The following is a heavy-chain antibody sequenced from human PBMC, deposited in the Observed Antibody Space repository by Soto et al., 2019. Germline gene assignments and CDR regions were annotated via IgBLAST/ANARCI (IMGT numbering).Heavy chain of an antibody. CDR1: GFTFSSYG. J-gene: IGHJ4*02. V-gene: IGHV3-30*18. Sequence: QVQLVESGGGVVQPGRSLRLSCAASGFTFSSYGMHWVRQAPGKGLEWVAVISYDGSNKYYADSVKGRFTISRDNSKNTLYLQMNSLRAEDTAVYYYAKDAGRSFVVVGALLTWGQGSLVTVSS. CDR3: AKDAGRSFVVVGALLT. CDR2: ISYDGSNK. D-gene: IGHD2-15*01.